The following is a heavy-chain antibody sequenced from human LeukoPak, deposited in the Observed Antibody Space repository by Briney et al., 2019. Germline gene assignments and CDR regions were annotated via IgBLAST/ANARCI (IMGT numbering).Heavy chain of an antibody. CDR2: ISSSGSTI. J-gene: IGHJ4*02. D-gene: IGHD3-22*01. CDR1: GFTFSSYE. V-gene: IGHV3-48*03. CDR3: ARDDYDSSTPYFFDY. Sequence: GGSLRLSCAASGFTFSSYEMNWVRQAPGKGLEWVSYISSSGSTIYYADSVKGRFTISRDNAKNSLYLQMNSLRAEDTAVYYCARDDYDSSTPYFFDYWGQGTLVTVSS.